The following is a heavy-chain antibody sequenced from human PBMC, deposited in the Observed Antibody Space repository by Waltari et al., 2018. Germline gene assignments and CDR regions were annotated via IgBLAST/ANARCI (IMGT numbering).Heavy chain of an antibody. Sequence: EVQLLESGGGLVQPGGSLRLSCAASGFTFGSYAMSWVRQAPGKGLEWVSVICSGGSSTYSADPVKGRFTISRDNSKNTLYLQMNSLRADDTAVYYCAKESSGWYSFDYWGQGTLVTVSS. CDR3: AKESSGWYSFDY. J-gene: IGHJ4*02. V-gene: IGHV3-23*03. CDR1: GFTFGSYA. CDR2: ICSGGSST. D-gene: IGHD6-19*01.